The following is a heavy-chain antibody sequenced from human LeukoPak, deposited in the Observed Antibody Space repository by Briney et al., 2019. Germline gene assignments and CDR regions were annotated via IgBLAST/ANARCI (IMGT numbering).Heavy chain of an antibody. CDR3: ARSELRYFDWLFPTSGMDV. V-gene: IGHV1-18*01. CDR1: GYTFTSYG. J-gene: IGHJ6*02. Sequence: ASVKVSCKASGYTFTSYGISWVRRAPGQGLEWMGWISAYNGNTNYAQKLQGRVTMTTDTSTSTAYMELRSLRSDDTAVYYCARSELRYFDWLFPTSGMDVWGQGTTVTVSS. D-gene: IGHD3-9*01. CDR2: ISAYNGNT.